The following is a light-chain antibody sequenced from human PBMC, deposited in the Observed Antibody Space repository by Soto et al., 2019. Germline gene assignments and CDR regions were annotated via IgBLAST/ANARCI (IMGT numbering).Light chain of an antibody. CDR3: QYYDRSCV. CDR1: QSVRSGF. CDR2: AAS. Sequence: ILLTPSPGALSLSPVERATLSCRASQSVRSGFLAWYQPRPGQSPRLLIYAASSRATGIPDRVGGSGSGEDFTITISSLEPDDFAVYYCQYYDRSCVFGQGTKVDIK. J-gene: IGKJ1*01. V-gene: IGKV3-20*01.